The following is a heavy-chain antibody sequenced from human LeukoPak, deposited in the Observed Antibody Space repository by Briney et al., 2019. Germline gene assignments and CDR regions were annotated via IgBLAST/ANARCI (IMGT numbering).Heavy chain of an antibody. CDR1: GFTFSSYG. D-gene: IGHD5-24*01. V-gene: IGHV3-21*01. CDR2: ISTSSSYI. J-gene: IGHJ4*02. CDR3: ARDRWLQSQRYFDY. Sequence: GGSLRLSCAASGFTFSSYGMNWVRQAPGKGLEWVSSISTSSSYIYYADSVRGRFTISRHNAKNSLYLQMNSLRAEDTAVYYCARDRWLQSQRYFDYWGQGTLVTVSS.